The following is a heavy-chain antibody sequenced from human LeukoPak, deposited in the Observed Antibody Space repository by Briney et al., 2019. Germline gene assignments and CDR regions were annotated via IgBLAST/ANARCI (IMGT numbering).Heavy chain of an antibody. CDR1: GFIFSSYD. V-gene: IGHV3-13*01. Sequence: GGSLRLSCAASGFIFSSYDMHWVRHGPGGGLEWVSCICNGADTHDSASVKGRFTISRENAKHSFFLQLNSLRPGDTAVYFCARGFDYYDSSAYYRNYYFDLWGRGTLVTVSS. CDR2: ICNGADT. CDR3: ARGFDYYDSSAYYRNYYFDL. J-gene: IGHJ2*01. D-gene: IGHD3-22*01.